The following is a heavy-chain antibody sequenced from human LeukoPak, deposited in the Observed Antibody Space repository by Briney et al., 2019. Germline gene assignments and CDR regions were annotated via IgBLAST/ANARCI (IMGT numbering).Heavy chain of an antibody. CDR3: ARERRAVGATLDY. CDR1: GFTFRSHA. Sequence: GGSLRLSCVGSGFTFRSHAMSWVRQAPEKGLEFVSGIYENGGTTYYADSVKGRFTISRDNSKNTLYLQMNSLRAEDTAVYYCARERRAVGATLDYWGQGTLVTVSS. V-gene: IGHV3-23*01. CDR2: IYENGGTT. D-gene: IGHD1-26*01. J-gene: IGHJ4*02.